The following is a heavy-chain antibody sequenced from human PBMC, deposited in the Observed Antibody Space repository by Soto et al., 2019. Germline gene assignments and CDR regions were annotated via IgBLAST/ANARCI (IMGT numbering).Heavy chain of an antibody. CDR3: ARDSTLAY. V-gene: IGHV1-46*01. CDR1: GGTFSSYA. CDR2: INPVGGT. Sequence: GASVKVSCKASGGTFSSYAISWVRQAPGQGLEWMGIINPVGGTSYAQKFQGRVTMTRDTSTSTVYMELSSLRSEDTAVYYCARDSTLAYWGQGTLVTVSS. J-gene: IGHJ4*02.